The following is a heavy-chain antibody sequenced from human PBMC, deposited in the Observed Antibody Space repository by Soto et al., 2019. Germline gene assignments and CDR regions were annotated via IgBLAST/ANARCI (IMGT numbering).Heavy chain of an antibody. CDR3: ARDPTGEGYLDL. V-gene: IGHV3-66*01. CDR2: IYSGGHT. D-gene: IGHD7-27*01. Sequence: EVQFMESGGGLVQPGGSLRLSCAASGFTVSSNYMNWVRQAPGKGLEWVSVIYSGGHTYYADSVKGRFTISRDNYKNTLSLQMNSLRAEDTAVYYCARDPTGEGYLDLWGRGTLVTVSS. J-gene: IGHJ2*01. CDR1: GFTVSSNY.